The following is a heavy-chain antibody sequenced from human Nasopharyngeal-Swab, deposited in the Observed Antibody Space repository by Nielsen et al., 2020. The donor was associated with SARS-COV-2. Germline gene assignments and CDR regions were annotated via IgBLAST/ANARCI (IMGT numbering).Heavy chain of an antibody. V-gene: IGHV1-2*02. D-gene: IGHD3-10*01. CDR1: GYSFTGYY. Sequence: ASVKVSCKASGYSFTGYYLHWVRQAPGQGPEWVGSLNPNSGGTNYAQKFQGRVTLTLDTSINTAYMDLTSLRSDDTAVYYCAREICYGSGSYYVDDAFDIWGQGTMVTVSS. J-gene: IGHJ3*02. CDR2: LNPNSGGT. CDR3: AREICYGSGSYYVDDAFDI.